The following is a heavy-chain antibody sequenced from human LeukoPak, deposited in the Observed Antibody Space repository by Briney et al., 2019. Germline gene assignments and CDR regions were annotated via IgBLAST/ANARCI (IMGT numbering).Heavy chain of an antibody. V-gene: IGHV3-48*03. D-gene: IGHD3-10*01. CDR2: ISSSGSTI. J-gene: IGHJ4*02. Sequence: PGGSLRLSCAASGFTFSSYEMNWVRQAPGKGLEWVSYISSSGSTIYYADSVKGRFTISRDNAKNSLYLQMNSLRAEDTAVYYCASITMVRGVIFDYWGQGTPVTVSS. CDR1: GFTFSSYE. CDR3: ASITMVRGVIFDY.